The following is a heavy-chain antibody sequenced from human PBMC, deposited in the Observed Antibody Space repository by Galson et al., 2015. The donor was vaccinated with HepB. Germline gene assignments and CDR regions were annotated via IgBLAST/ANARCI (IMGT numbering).Heavy chain of an antibody. D-gene: IGHD4-17*01. V-gene: IGHV3-23*01. CDR2: ITGGGRT. CDR1: GFDFSTHA. Sequence: SLRLSCAASGFDFSTHAMSWVRQAPGKGLEWVSTITGGGRTNYAESVTGRFTISRDNYENTVYLQMSRLRPEDTAVYYCAKGTQRRLTTMTSHNDFDYWGQGTLVAVSS. CDR3: AKGTQRRLTTMTSHNDFDY. J-gene: IGHJ4*02.